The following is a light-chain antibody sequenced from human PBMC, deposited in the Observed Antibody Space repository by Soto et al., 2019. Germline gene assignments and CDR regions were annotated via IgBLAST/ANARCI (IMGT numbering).Light chain of an antibody. CDR1: SSDVGGYNY. V-gene: IGLV2-14*01. CDR2: DVS. J-gene: IGLJ1*01. Sequence: QSVLTQPASVSGSPGQSITISCTGTSSDVGGYNYVSWYQQHPGKAPKLMIYDVSNRSSGVSNRFSGSKSGNTASLTISGLQAEDEADYYCSSYTSSSTYVFGTGTKVTLL. CDR3: SSYTSSSTYV.